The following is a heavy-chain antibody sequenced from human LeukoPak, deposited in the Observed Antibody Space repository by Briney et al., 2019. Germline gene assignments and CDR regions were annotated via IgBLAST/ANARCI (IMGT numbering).Heavy chain of an antibody. V-gene: IGHV1-69*04. Sequence: WASVKVSCKASGYTFTSYGISWVRQAPGQGLEWMGRIIPILGIANYAQKFQGRVTITADKSTSTAYMELSSLRSEDTAVYYCARGPTYGDYGSSYFDYWGQGTLVTVSS. J-gene: IGHJ4*02. CDR1: GYTFTSYG. CDR2: IIPILGIA. CDR3: ARGPTYGDYGSSYFDY. D-gene: IGHD4-17*01.